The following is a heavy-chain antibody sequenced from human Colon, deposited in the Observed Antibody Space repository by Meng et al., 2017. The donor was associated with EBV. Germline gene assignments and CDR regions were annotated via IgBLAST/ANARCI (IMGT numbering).Heavy chain of an antibody. Sequence: VLLQVPAPGLVKPSQTLSLTCTVSGGSINSGDYYCGWIRQPPGKGLEWIGYIYYTGSTYYNPSLKSRVTISMDTSKNQFSLRLSSVTAADTAVYYCARNYYFDYWGQGTLVTVSS. CDR3: ARNYYFDY. CDR1: GGSINSGDYY. J-gene: IGHJ4*02. V-gene: IGHV4-30-4*01. CDR2: IYYTGST.